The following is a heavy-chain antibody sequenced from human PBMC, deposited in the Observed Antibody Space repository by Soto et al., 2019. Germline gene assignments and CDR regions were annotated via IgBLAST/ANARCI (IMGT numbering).Heavy chain of an antibody. V-gene: IGHV1-46*01. Sequence: ASVKVSCKTSGYTFTTYYIHWVRQAPGQGLEWMGLINPRSGNTPYAQNFQGRVAVTRDTSTSTVYMELSGLRSDDTAVYYCARSSMTGPTTLVDYWGQGTLVTAPQ. CDR2: INPRSGNT. D-gene: IGHD1-26*01. CDR3: ARSSMTGPTTLVDY. J-gene: IGHJ4*02. CDR1: GYTFTTYY.